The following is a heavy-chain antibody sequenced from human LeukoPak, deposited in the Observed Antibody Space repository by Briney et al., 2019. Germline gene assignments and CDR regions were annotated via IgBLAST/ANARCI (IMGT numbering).Heavy chain of an antibody. D-gene: IGHD3-10*01. J-gene: IGHJ4*02. CDR3: ARDGHYYGSGSYYGTGY. CDR1: GFTFDDCA. CDR2: ISWKGNSI. Sequence: PGGSLRLSCVGSGFTFDDCAMHWVRQAPGKGLEWVSGISWKGNSIDYADSVKGRFTISRDNAKNSLYLQMNSLRAEDTAVYYCARDGHYYGSGSYYGTGYWGQGTLVTVSS. V-gene: IGHV3-9*01.